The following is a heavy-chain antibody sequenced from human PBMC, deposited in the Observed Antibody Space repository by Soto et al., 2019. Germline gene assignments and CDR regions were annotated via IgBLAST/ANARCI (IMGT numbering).Heavy chain of an antibody. Sequence: ASVKVSCKASGYTFTSYGISWVRQAPGQGLEWMGWISAYNGNTNYAQKLQGRVTMTTDTSTSTAYMELRSLRSDDTAVYYCARDGVCSSTSCYGEYYYYYGMDVWGQGTTVTVSS. D-gene: IGHD2-2*01. CDR1: GYTFTSYG. V-gene: IGHV1-18*01. CDR2: ISAYNGNT. J-gene: IGHJ6*02. CDR3: ARDGVCSSTSCYGEYYYYYGMDV.